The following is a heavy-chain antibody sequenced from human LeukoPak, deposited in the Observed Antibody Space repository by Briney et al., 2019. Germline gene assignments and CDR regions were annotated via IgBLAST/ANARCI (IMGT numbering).Heavy chain of an antibody. CDR3: ADTSYDSSGYYLPY. J-gene: IGHJ4*02. CDR1: GGSISSGAYY. CDR2: IYYSGNA. D-gene: IGHD3-22*01. Sequence: SETLSLTCTVSGGSISSGAYYWSWIRQPPGKDLEWIGYIYYSGNAYYNPSLKTRVTISVDTSKNQFSLKLNSVTAADTAVYYCADTSYDSSGYYLPYWGQGTLVTVSS. V-gene: IGHV4-30-4*08.